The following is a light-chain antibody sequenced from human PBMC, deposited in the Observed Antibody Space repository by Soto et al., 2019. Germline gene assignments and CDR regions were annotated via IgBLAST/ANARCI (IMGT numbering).Light chain of an antibody. J-gene: IGKJ1*01. CDR3: QQYMSYS. V-gene: IGKV1-5*02. CDR2: HAS. CDR1: QIISIY. Sequence: TNSTTSLSASVGDRVTIICRASQIISIYLNWYQQKPGTAPKLLIYHASTLESGVPSRFSGSGSGTEFTLTISSLQPDDFATYYCQQYMSYSFGQGAKADIK.